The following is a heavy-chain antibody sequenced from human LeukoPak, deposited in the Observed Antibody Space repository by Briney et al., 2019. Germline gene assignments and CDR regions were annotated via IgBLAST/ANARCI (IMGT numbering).Heavy chain of an antibody. D-gene: IGHD4-23*01. CDR1: GFTFSGSA. Sequence: GGSLRLSCAASGFTFSGSAMHWVPQASGKGLEGVGRIRSKANSYATAYAASVKGRFTISSDDPKNKAYRQINSLKTGGTAVFYFTRPGAVGTSLYLYQMDGWGQGTQVTGSS. CDR3: TRPGAVGTSLYLYQMDG. J-gene: IGHJ6*02. CDR2: IRSKANSYAT. V-gene: IGHV3-73*01.